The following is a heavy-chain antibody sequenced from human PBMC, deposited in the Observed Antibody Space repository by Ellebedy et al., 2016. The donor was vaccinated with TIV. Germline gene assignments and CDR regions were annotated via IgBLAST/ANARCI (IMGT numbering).Heavy chain of an antibody. Sequence: SETLSLXXTVSGGSISSYYWSWIRQPAGKGLEWIGRIYTSGSTNYNPSLKSRVTMSVDTSKNQFSLKLSSVTAADTAVYYCARVGAAAGTSYFDYWGQGTLVTVSS. D-gene: IGHD6-13*01. CDR3: ARVGAAAGTSYFDY. J-gene: IGHJ4*02. V-gene: IGHV4-4*07. CDR1: GGSISSYY. CDR2: IYTSGST.